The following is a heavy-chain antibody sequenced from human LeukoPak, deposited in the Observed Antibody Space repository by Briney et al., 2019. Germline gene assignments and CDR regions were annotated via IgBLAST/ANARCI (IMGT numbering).Heavy chain of an antibody. Sequence: SETLSLTCAVYGGSFSGYYWSWIRQSPGKGLEWIGEINHSGSTNYNPSLKSRVTISLDTSKNQVSLKVTSVTAADTAVYYCAREGGSGPSEVYWGQGALVTVSS. CDR2: INHSGST. CDR1: GGSFSGYY. J-gene: IGHJ4*02. V-gene: IGHV4-34*01. D-gene: IGHD2-15*01. CDR3: AREGGSGPSEVY.